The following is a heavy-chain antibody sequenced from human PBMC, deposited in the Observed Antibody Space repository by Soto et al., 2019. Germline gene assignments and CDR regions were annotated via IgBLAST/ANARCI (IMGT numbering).Heavy chain of an antibody. CDR1: GGSISSYY. Sequence: QVQLQESGPGLVKPSETLSLTCTVSGGSISSYYWSWIRQPPGKGLEWIGYIYYSGRANYNPSLKSRFTISVDTSKNQFTLKLSSVTATDTAVYYCASTVTTSTFDYWGQGTLVTVSS. J-gene: IGHJ4*02. V-gene: IGHV4-59*08. CDR3: ASTVTTSTFDY. D-gene: IGHD4-17*01. CDR2: IYYSGRA.